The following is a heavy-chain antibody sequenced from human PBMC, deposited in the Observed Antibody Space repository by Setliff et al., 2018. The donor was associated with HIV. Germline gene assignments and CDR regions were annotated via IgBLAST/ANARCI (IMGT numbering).Heavy chain of an antibody. Sequence: SETLSLTCAVYGGSFSGYYWNWIRQAPGKGLEWIGTMYFSGNARISPFFKSRVTISVDTSKNQLSLNLTSVTAADTAVYYCARVETTVRGATYAMDVWGKGPRSPSPQ. D-gene: IGHD3-10*01. J-gene: IGHJ6*01. CDR2: MYFSGNA. CDR1: GGSFSGYY. V-gene: IGHV4-34*11. CDR3: ARVETTVRGATYAMDV.